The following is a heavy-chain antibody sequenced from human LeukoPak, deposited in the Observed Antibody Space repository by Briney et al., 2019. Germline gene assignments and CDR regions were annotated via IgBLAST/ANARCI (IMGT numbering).Heavy chain of an antibody. V-gene: IGHV4-30-2*01. D-gene: IGHD2-2*01. J-gene: IGHJ4*02. CDR1: GGSISSGGYY. CDR3: ARTIVDNQLIVVVPAAPYYFDY. Sequence: SETLSLTCTVSGGSISSGGYYWSWIRQPPGKGLGWIGYIYHRGSTYLNPSLKSRVTISVDRFKKQISLKLRYVTNADTGRDFGARTIVDNQLIVVVPAAPYYFDYWGQGTLVTVSS. CDR2: IYHRGST.